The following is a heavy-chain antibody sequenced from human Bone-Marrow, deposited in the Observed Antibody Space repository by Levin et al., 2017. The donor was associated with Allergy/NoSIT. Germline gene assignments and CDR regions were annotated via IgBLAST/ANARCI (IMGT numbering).Heavy chain of an antibody. D-gene: IGHD2-2*01. CDR3: ARVGCGSTGCYVGNWFDP. J-gene: IGHJ5*02. V-gene: IGHV1-18*01. Sequence: ASVKVSCKASGYTFNSYALSWVRQAPGQGLEWLAWINTYNGNTNYAQKVQGRVTLTTDTSTNTAYMELRSLRSDDTAVYYCARVGCGSTGCYVGNWFDPWGQGTLVTVSS. CDR2: INTYNGNT. CDR1: GYTFNSYA.